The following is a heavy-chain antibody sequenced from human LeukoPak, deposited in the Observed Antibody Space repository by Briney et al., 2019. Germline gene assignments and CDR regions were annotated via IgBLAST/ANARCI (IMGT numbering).Heavy chain of an antibody. Sequence: SVKVSCTTSGSTFISDTISWVRQAPGPGLEWMGRISPILGLRNFAQKFQGRVTITADKSTSTAYMELSSLRSEDTAVYYCAREFEGYDDYSDSYYGMDVWGQGTTVTVSS. V-gene: IGHV1-69*04. D-gene: IGHD4-17*01. J-gene: IGHJ6*02. CDR3: AREFEGYDDYSDSYYGMDV. CDR2: ISPILGLR. CDR1: GSTFISDT.